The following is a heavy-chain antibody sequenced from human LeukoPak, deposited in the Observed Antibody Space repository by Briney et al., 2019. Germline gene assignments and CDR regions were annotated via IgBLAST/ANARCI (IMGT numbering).Heavy chain of an antibody. CDR3: AKGGVAAIFDY. CDR2: ISYDGSNK. Sequence: GGSLRLSCAASGFTFSSYGMHWVRQAPGKGLEWVAVISYDGSNKYCADSVKGRFTISRDNSKNTLYLQMNSLRAEDTAVYYCAKGGVAAIFDYWGQGTLVTVSS. J-gene: IGHJ4*02. V-gene: IGHV3-30*18. D-gene: IGHD2-15*01. CDR1: GFTFSSYG.